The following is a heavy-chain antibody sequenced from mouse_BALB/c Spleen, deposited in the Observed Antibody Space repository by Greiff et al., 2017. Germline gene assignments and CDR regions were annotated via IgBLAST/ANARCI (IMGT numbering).Heavy chain of an antibody. CDR3: ARDRMITTGYAMDY. Sequence: DVQLVESGGGLVKPGGSLKLSCAASGFTFSSYAMSWVRQTPEKRLEWVASISSGGSTYYPDSVKGRFTISRDNARNILYLQMSSLRSEDTAMYYCARDRMITTGYAMDYWGQGTSVTVSS. J-gene: IGHJ4*01. D-gene: IGHD2-4*01. CDR1: GFTFSSYA. V-gene: IGHV5-6-5*01. CDR2: ISSGGST.